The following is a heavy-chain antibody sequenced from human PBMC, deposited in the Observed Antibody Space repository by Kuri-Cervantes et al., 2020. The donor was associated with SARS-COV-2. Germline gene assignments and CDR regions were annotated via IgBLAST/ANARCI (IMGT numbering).Heavy chain of an antibody. J-gene: IGHJ4*02. Sequence: SETLSLTCTVSGGSISSYYWSWIRQPPGKGLEWIGYIYYSGSTNYNPSLKSRVTISVDTSKNQFSLKLSSVTAADTAVYYCAKDEWAGHFHYWGRGTLVTVSS. D-gene: IGHD6-19*01. CDR3: AKDEWAGHFHY. CDR2: IYYSGST. V-gene: IGHV4-59*01. CDR1: GGSISSYY.